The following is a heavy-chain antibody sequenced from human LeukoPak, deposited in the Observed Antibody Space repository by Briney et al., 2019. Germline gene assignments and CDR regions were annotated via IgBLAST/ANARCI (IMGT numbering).Heavy chain of an antibody. Sequence: PGGSLRLSCAASGFTFSSYGMHWVRQAPGKGLEWVAFIRYDGSNKYYADSVKGRVTSSRDNSKDTLYLQMNSLRAEDTAVYYCAKDWGYCSSTSCYDLDAFDIWGQGTMVTVSS. J-gene: IGHJ3*02. CDR3: AKDWGYCSSTSCYDLDAFDI. D-gene: IGHD2-2*01. CDR2: IRYDGSNK. V-gene: IGHV3-30*02. CDR1: GFTFSSYG.